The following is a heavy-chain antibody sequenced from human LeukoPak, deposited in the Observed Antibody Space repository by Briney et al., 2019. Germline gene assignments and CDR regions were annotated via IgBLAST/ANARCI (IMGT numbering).Heavy chain of an antibody. D-gene: IGHD3-10*01. V-gene: IGHV3-23*01. CDR3: AKDRPASHGSGSFGDY. CDR1: GFTFSSYG. J-gene: IGHJ4*02. CDR2: ISGSGTGT. Sequence: PGGSLRLSCAASGFTFSSYGMSWVRQAPGKGLEWVSAISGSGTGTYYADSVKGRFTISRDNSKSTIYLQMNSLRAEDTAVYYCAKDRPASHGSGSFGDYWGQGTLVTAST.